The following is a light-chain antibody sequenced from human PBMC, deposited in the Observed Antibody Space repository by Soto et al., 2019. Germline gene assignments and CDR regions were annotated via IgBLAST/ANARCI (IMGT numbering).Light chain of an antibody. CDR3: QSYNDWPFA. J-gene: IGKJ2*01. V-gene: IGKV3-15*01. CDR2: GVS. Sequence: DIVLTQSPATLSVSPGDTVTLSCRASESLFGFLAWYQQKPGQAPRLLMYGVSTRATGIPARFSGGGSATDFTLPISSLQSEYSAFYFCQSYNDWPFASGLGTRLEI. CDR1: ESLFGF.